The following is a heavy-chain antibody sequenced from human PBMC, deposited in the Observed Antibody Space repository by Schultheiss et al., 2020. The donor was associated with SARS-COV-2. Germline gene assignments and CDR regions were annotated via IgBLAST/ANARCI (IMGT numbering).Heavy chain of an antibody. CDR1: GFTVSSNY. CDR2: ISAGGATT. J-gene: IGHJ6*02. D-gene: IGHD6-25*01. Sequence: GESLKISCAASGFTVSSNYMSWVRQAPGKGLEWVSDISAGGATTYYADSVKGRFTIARDNSKNTLYLQMNSLRAEDTAVYYCASLSRSGYGMDVWGQGTTVTVSS. CDR3: ASLSRSGYGMDV. V-gene: IGHV3-23*01.